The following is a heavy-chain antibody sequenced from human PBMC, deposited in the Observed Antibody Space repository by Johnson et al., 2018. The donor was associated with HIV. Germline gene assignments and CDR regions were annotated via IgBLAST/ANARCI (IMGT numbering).Heavy chain of an antibody. CDR3: ARACRDGYTCDVYDI. CDR1: GFTFSSYG. D-gene: IGHD5-24*01. CDR2: ISFTGLKK. J-gene: IGHJ3*02. V-gene: IGHV3-33*08. Sequence: QVQLVESGGGVVQPGRSLRLSCAASGFTFSSYGMAWVRQAPGKGLEWVTVISFTGLKKYYADSVKGRFTISRDNSKNTLYLQMNSLRADDTAAYYCARACRDGYTCDVYDIWGQGTMVTVSS.